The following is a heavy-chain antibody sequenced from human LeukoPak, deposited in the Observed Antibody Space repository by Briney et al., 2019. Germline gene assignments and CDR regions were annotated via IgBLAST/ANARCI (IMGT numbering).Heavy chain of an antibody. CDR3: ASQILTGYSNFDY. CDR2: VYYNGNT. Sequence: SETLSLTCSVSGVSISSYYWNWIRQPPGKGLEWIGSVYYNGNTKYNPSLRSRVSISVDTSKMQFSLRLTSVTAADTAFYFCASQILTGYSNFDYWGQGALVTVSS. D-gene: IGHD3-9*01. J-gene: IGHJ4*02. V-gene: IGHV4-59*08. CDR1: GVSISSYY.